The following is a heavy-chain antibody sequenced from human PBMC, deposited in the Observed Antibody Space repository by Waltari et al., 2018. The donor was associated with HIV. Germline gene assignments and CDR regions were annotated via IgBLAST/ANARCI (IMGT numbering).Heavy chain of an antibody. CDR1: GYSFTGHS. V-gene: IGHV1-2*06. D-gene: IGHD1-26*01. CDR3: ARGYFQNDLRGLFDL. J-gene: IGHJ2*01. CDR2: INPKSGVT. Sequence: QVHLVPSGAEVKTPGASVKVSCKASGYSFTGHSIHWVRQSPGHGLEWMGRINPKSGVTHYPQKLQGRVNMARDTANSTAYMDLTRLTSDDTAVYYCARGYFQNDLRGLFDLWGRGTLVTVSS.